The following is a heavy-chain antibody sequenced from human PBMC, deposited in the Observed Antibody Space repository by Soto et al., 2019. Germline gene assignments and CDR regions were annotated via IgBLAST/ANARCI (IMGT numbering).Heavy chain of an antibody. CDR1: GFTFTNAW. V-gene: IGHV3-15*01. CDR3: ATMGRYFDWAFDY. Sequence: LRLSCAASGFTFTNAWMSWVRQAPGKGLEWVGRIKTRSEGVTTDYAAPVKGRFTISRDDSKNTLYLQMNSLKTEDTSVYYCATMGRYFDWAFDYWGQGTLVTVSS. J-gene: IGHJ4*02. CDR2: IKTRSEGVTT. D-gene: IGHD3-9*01.